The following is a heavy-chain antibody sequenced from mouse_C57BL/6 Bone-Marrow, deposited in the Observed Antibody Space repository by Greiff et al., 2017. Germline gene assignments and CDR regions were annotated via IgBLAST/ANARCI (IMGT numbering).Heavy chain of an antibody. CDR3: ARAYYYGHFDY. Sequence: QVQLKQSGPELVKPGASVKISCKASGYAFSSSWMNWVKQRPGKGLEWIGRIYPGDGDTNYNGKFKGKATLTADKSSSTAYMQLSSLTSEDSAVYCCARAYYYGHFDYWGQGTTLTVSS. D-gene: IGHD1-1*01. CDR1: GYAFSSSW. V-gene: IGHV1-82*01. CDR2: IYPGDGDT. J-gene: IGHJ2*01.